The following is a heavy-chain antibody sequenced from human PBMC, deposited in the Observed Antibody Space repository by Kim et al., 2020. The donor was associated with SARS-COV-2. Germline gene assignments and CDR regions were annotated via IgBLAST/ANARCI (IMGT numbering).Heavy chain of an antibody. Sequence: RYSPPFQGQVTISADESISTAYLQWSSLKASDTAMYYCAGTFSSSWYYFDYWGQGTLVTVSS. J-gene: IGHJ4*02. V-gene: IGHV5-51*01. CDR3: AGTFSSSWYYFDY. D-gene: IGHD6-13*01.